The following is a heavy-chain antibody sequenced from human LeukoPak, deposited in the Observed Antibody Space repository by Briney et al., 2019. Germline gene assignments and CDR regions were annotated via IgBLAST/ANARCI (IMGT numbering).Heavy chain of an antibody. Sequence: GGSLRLSCAASGFTLSSYGMHWVRQAPGKGLEWVSAISGSGGSTYYADSVKGRFTISRDNSKNTLYLQMNSLRAEDTAVYYCANKYCSGGSCHWGQGTLVTVSS. V-gene: IGHV3-23*01. CDR3: ANKYCSGGSCH. CDR1: GFTLSSYG. D-gene: IGHD2-15*01. J-gene: IGHJ4*02. CDR2: ISGSGGST.